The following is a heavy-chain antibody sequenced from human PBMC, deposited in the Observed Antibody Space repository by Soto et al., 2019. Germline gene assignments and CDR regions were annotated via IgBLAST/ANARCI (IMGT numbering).Heavy chain of an antibody. J-gene: IGHJ4*02. CDR2: IIPMFGTA. CDR3: ASGIQLWLRRINNGYSG. V-gene: IGHV1-69*12. CDR1: GGTFSTYA. Sequence: QVQLVQSGAEVKKPESSVKVSCKAPGGTFSTYAISWVRQAPGQGLEWMGGIIPMFGTANYAQRFQDRVTITADESTNTVYXELSSLRSEDTAVYFCASGIQLWLRRINNGYSGWGQGTLVTVSS. D-gene: IGHD5-18*01.